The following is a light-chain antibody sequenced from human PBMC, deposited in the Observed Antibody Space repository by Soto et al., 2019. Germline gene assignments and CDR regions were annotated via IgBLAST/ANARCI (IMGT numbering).Light chain of an antibody. CDR3: QQYDASPLT. CDR2: AAS. J-gene: IGKJ3*01. CDR1: QTLSTNS. Sequence: EIVLTQSPGLLSLSPGERATLSCRASQTLSTNSLAWYQQRPGQTPRLLIYAASTRNTDIPDRFNGSGSGTDFALTISRLEPEDFALYYCQQYDASPLTFGPGTKVDIK. V-gene: IGKV3-20*01.